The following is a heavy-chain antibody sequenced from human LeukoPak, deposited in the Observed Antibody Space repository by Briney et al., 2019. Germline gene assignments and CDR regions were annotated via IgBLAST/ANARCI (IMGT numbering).Heavy chain of an antibody. V-gene: IGHV3-74*01. D-gene: IGHD3-22*01. J-gene: IGHJ5*02. CDR2: INSDGINT. Sequence: GGSLRLSCADSGFTFSSHWMHWVRQAPGKGLVWVSRINSDGINTSYADSVKGRFTISRDNAKNTLNLQMNSLRAEDTAVYYCARDLGQYYDTSDNWFDPWGQGTLVTVSS. CDR1: GFTFSSHW. CDR3: ARDLGQYYDTSDNWFDP.